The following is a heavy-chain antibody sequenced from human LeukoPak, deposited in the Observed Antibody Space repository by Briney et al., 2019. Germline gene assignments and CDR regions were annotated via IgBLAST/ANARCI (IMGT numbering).Heavy chain of an antibody. CDR2: MYYSGNT. D-gene: IGHD5-18*01. V-gene: IGHV4-39*01. Sequence: SETLSLTCTVSGGSISSSNYYWGWVRQPPGRGLEWIGSMYYSGNTYYNPSLKSRVTISVDTSKNQFSLKLSSVTAADTAVYYCARGGGYSYGPHYYYYGMDVWGQGTTVTVSS. J-gene: IGHJ6*02. CDR3: ARGGGYSYGPHYYYYGMDV. CDR1: GGSISSSNYY.